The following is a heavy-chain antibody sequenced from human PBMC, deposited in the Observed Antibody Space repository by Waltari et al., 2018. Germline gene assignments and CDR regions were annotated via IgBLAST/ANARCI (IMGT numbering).Heavy chain of an antibody. CDR3: AENPDHAEYFQH. CDR1: GGSITISSSY. Sequence: QLQLQESGPGLLKPSETLSPTCTVSGGSITISSSYWGWGRQPPGKGLEWIGSIYYSGSTYYNPSIKSRVTISVDTSKNQFSLKLSSVTAADTAVYYCAENPDHAEYFQHWGQGTLVTVSS. J-gene: IGHJ1*01. CDR2: IYYSGST. V-gene: IGHV4-39*01.